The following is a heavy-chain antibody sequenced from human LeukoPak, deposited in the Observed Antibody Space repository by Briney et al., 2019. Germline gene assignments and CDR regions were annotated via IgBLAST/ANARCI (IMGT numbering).Heavy chain of an antibody. Sequence: SETLSLTCTVSGGSISSYYWSWIRQPPGKGLEWIGYIYTSGSTNYNPSLKSRVTISVDPSKNQLSLKLSSVTAADTAVYYCARLLSGRDWFDPWGQGTLVTVSS. D-gene: IGHD2-15*01. CDR1: GGSISSYY. CDR2: IYTSGST. V-gene: IGHV4-4*09. J-gene: IGHJ5*02. CDR3: ARLLSGRDWFDP.